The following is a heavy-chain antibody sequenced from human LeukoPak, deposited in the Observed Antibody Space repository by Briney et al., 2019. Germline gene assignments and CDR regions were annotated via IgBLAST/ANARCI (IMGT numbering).Heavy chain of an antibody. Sequence: PSETLSLTCTVSGGSISSYYWSWIRQPPGKGLEWIGYIYYSGSTNYNPSLKSRVTISVDTSKNRFSLKLSSVTAADTAVYYCARARYSSSWYYFDYWGQGTLVTVSS. V-gene: IGHV4-59*01. CDR2: IYYSGST. CDR1: GGSISSYY. CDR3: ARARYSSSWYYFDY. J-gene: IGHJ4*02. D-gene: IGHD6-13*01.